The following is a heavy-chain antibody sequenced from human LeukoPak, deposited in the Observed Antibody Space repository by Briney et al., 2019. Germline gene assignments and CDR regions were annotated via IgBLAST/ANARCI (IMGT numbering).Heavy chain of an antibody. Sequence: PGGSLRLSCAASGFTVSSNYMSWVRQAPGKGLEWVTVIYSGGSTYYADSVKGRFTISRDNSKNTLYLHMNSLRAEDTAVYYCARGIPYYYDSSGYLDYWGQGTLVTVSS. J-gene: IGHJ4*02. V-gene: IGHV3-53*01. CDR2: IYSGGST. CDR3: ARGIPYYYDSSGYLDY. D-gene: IGHD3-22*01. CDR1: GFTVSSNY.